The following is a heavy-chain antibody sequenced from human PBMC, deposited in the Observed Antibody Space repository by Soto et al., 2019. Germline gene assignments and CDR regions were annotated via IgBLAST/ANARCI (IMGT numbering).Heavy chain of an antibody. J-gene: IGHJ4*02. CDR2: IIPIFGTA. Sequence: QVQLVQSGAEVKKPGSSVKVSCKASGGTFSSYAISWVRQAPGQGLEWMGGIIPIFGTANYAQKFQGRVTITADESTSIAYMELSSLRSEDTAVYYCARSITMVRGVESYYFDYWGQGTLVTVSS. V-gene: IGHV1-69*01. CDR1: GGTFSSYA. CDR3: ARSITMVRGVESYYFDY. D-gene: IGHD3-10*01.